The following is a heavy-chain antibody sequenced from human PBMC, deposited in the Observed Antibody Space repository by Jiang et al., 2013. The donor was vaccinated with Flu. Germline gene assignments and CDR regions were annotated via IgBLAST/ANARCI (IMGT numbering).Heavy chain of an antibody. D-gene: IGHD3-10*01. CDR3: ARGRVQGESYYFDY. Sequence: GWMNPNSGNTGYAQKFQGRVTMTRDTSISTAYMELSSLRSEDTAVYYCARGRVQGESYYFDYWGQGTLVTVSS. J-gene: IGHJ4*02. CDR2: MNPNSGNT. V-gene: IGHV1-8*01.